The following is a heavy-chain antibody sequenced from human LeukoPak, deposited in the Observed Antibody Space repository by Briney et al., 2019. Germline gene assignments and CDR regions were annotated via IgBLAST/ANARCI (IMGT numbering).Heavy chain of an antibody. J-gene: IGHJ6*03. CDR1: GGSISSGRYY. Sequence: SETLSLTCTVSGGSISSGRYYWSWIRPPPGKGLEWVGEINQRGSTNYNPSLTSRLTITVDTSKNQSSLELSAVTAADRAVFYCARIRGAGRDYYYYYMDVWEKGPRSPSP. D-gene: IGHD6-19*01. CDR2: INQRGST. CDR3: ARIRGAGRDYYYYYMDV. V-gene: IGHV4-39*07.